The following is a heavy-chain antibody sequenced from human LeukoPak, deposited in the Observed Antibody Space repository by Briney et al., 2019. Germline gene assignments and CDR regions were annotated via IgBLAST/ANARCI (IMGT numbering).Heavy chain of an antibody. Sequence: SETLSLTCTVSGGSIGSYYWSWIRQPPGKGLEWIGYIYYSGSTNYNPSLKSRVTISVDTSKNQFSLKLNSVTAADTAVYYCARDMTTVTNGGFDYWGQGTLVTVSS. CDR1: GGSIGSYY. CDR3: ARDMTTVTNGGFDY. J-gene: IGHJ4*02. D-gene: IGHD4-17*01. V-gene: IGHV4-59*01. CDR2: IYYSGST.